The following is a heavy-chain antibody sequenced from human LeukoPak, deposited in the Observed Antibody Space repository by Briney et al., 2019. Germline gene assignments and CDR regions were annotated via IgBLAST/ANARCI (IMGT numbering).Heavy chain of an antibody. Sequence: ASVKVSCKASGYTFTSYDINWVRQATGQGLEWMGWMNPNSGNTGYAQKFQGRVTMTRNTSISTAYMELSSLRSEDTAVYYCARLGEDIVVVPAAADGYGMDVWGQGTTVTVSS. V-gene: IGHV1-8*01. CDR3: ARLGEDIVVVPAAADGYGMDV. CDR2: MNPNSGNT. J-gene: IGHJ6*02. CDR1: GYTFTSYD. D-gene: IGHD2-2*01.